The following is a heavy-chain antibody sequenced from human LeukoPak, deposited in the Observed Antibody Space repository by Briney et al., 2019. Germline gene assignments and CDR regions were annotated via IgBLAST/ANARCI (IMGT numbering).Heavy chain of an antibody. CDR1: GGSISSGGYS. D-gene: IGHD5-12*01. J-gene: IGHJ4*02. CDR2: VYHSGST. V-gene: IGHV4-30-2*01. CDR3: TREGLGGYDYFDC. Sequence: SQTLSLTCAVSGGSISSGGYSWSWIRQPPGRGLEWIGYVYHSGSTYYNPSLKSRVTISVDRSKNQFSLKLSSVTAADTAVYYCTREGLGGYDYFDCWGQGTLVTVSS.